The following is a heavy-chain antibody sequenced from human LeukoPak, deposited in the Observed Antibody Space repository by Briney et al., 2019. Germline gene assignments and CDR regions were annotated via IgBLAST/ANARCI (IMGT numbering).Heavy chain of an antibody. CDR1: GGSISSSSYY. CDR2: IYYSGST. V-gene: IGHV4-39*07. J-gene: IGHJ5*02. CDR3: ARDLGLVPS. Sequence: SETLSLTCTASGGSISSSSYYWGWIRQPPGKGLEWIGSIYYSGSTYYNPSLKSRVTISVDTSKNQFSLKLSSVTAADTAVYYCARDLGLVPSWGQGTLVTVSS. D-gene: IGHD6-6*01.